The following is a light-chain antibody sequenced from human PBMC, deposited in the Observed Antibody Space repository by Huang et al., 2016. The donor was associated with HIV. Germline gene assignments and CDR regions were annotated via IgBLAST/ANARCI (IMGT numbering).Light chain of an antibody. V-gene: IGKV2-28*01. CDR2: LGS. CDR3: MQALQGLV. CDR1: QSLLHSNGYNY. J-gene: IGKJ3*01. Sequence: DIVMTQSPLSLPVTPGEPASISCRSSQSLLHSNGYNYLDWYLQKPGQSPQLLIYLGSYRSSGVPDRFSGSGSGTDFTLKISRVEAEDVGVYYCMQALQGLVFGPGTTVDIK.